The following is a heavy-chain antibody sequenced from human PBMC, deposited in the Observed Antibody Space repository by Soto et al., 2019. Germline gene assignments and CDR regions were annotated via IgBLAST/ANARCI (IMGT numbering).Heavy chain of an antibody. J-gene: IGHJ6*02. Sequence: QVPLVQSGAEVKKPGASVKVSCKASGYTFTSYGISWVRQAPGQGLEWMGWISAYNGNTNYAQKLQGRVTMTTDTSTSTAYMELRSLRSDDTAVYYCARDHIAVAGTPVYYYGMDVWGQGTTVTVSS. D-gene: IGHD6-19*01. V-gene: IGHV1-18*04. CDR2: ISAYNGNT. CDR3: ARDHIAVAGTPVYYYGMDV. CDR1: GYTFTSYG.